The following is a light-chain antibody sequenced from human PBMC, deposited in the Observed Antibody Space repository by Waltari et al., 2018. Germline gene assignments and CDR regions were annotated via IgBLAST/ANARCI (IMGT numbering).Light chain of an antibody. CDR2: AAS. CDR1: QGISNS. V-gene: IGKV1-NL1*01. J-gene: IGKJ1*01. Sequence: DIQMTQSPSSLSASVGDRVTITCRASQGISNSLAWYQQKPGRAPKVQLYAASRLESGVPSRVSGSGSGSDYTRTISRLQPEDFATYYCQQYYSTPRTFGQGTKVEIK. CDR3: QQYYSTPRT.